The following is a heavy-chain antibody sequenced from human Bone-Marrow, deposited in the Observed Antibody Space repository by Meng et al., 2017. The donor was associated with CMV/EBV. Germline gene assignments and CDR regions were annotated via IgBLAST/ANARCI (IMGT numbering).Heavy chain of an antibody. CDR1: GDRVSSKRAA. CDR2: TYYRSKWNN. CDR3: ARLGGDVDY. D-gene: IGHD3-16*01. J-gene: IGHJ4*02. Sequence: ASSGDRVSSKRAAWNWIRQSPSRGLEWLGRTYYRSKWNNEYAVSVKSRIIITPDTSKNQFSLQLNSVTPEDTAVYYCARLGGDVDYWGQGTLVTVSS. V-gene: IGHV6-1*01.